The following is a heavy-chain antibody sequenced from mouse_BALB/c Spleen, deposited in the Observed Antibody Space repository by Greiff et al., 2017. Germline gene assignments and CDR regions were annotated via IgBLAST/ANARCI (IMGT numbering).Heavy chain of an antibody. CDR3: ARHEDYYGSSYAMDY. CDR1: GFSLTSYG. D-gene: IGHD1-1*01. V-gene: IGHV2-6-2*01. CDR2: IWSDGST. J-gene: IGHJ4*01. Sequence: VKLVESGPDLVAPSQSLSITCTVSGFSLTSYGVHWVRQPPGKGLEWLVVIWSDGSTTYNSALKSRLSISKDNSKSQVFLKMNSLQTDDTAMYYCARHEDYYGSSYAMDYWGQGTSVTVSS.